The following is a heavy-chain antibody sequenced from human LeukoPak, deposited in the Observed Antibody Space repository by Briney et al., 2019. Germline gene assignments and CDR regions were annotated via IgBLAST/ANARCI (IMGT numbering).Heavy chain of an antibody. CDR2: INPIFGTE. CDR1: GGTFSSYA. D-gene: IGHD2-2*02. J-gene: IGHJ5*02. V-gene: IGHV1-69*13. Sequence: ASVMVSCKASGGTFSSYAISWVRQAPGQGLEWMGGINPIFGTENYAQKFQGRVTITADETTSTAYMELSSLRSEDTAVYYCARGVVPAAIFDGFDPWGQGTLVTVSS. CDR3: ARGVVPAAIFDGFDP.